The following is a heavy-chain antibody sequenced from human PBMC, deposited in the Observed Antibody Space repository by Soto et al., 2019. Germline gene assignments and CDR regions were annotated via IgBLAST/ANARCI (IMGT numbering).Heavy chain of an antibody. CDR1: GFTFSYYA. CDR2: ISDSGGAT. CDR3: AKAGYCSGGSCSEGWFDP. V-gene: IGHV3-23*01. J-gene: IGHJ5*02. Sequence: GSLRLSFAASGFTFSYYAMTWVRQAPGKGLEWVSIISDSGGATYYADSVEGRFTISRDNSKNTLYLQMNSLRAEDRAIYYCAKAGYCSGGSCSEGWFDPWGQGTLVTVSS. D-gene: IGHD2-15*01.